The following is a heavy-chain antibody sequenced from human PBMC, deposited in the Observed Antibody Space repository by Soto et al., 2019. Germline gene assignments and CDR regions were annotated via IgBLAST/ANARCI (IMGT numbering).Heavy chain of an antibody. J-gene: IGHJ4*02. CDR2: ISSSGSTE. D-gene: IGHD6-19*01. CDR1: GFTFSGYY. CDR3: ARDRGAVAGQYFDY. Sequence: QVQLVESGGGLVKPGGSLRLSCAVSGFTFSGYYMRWIRQAPVKGLEWVSYISSSGSTEQYADSGKGRFTVSRDNAKISLYLQMNSLRAEDTAVYYCARDRGAVAGQYFDYWGQGTLVTVSS. V-gene: IGHV3-11*01.